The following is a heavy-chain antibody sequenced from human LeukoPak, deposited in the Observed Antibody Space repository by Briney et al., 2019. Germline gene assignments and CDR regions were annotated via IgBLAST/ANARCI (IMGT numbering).Heavy chain of an antibody. CDR2: IYPGDSDT. J-gene: IGHJ4*02. CDR3: ATTYYYDSSGYPYYFDY. V-gene: IGHV5-51*01. CDR1: GYSFTSYW. D-gene: IGHD3-22*01. Sequence: GESLKISCKGSGYSFTSYWIGWVRQMPGKGLEWMGIIYPGDSDTRYSPSFQGQVTISADKSISSAYLQWSSLKASDTAMYYCATTYYYDSSGYPYYFDYWGQGTLVTVSS.